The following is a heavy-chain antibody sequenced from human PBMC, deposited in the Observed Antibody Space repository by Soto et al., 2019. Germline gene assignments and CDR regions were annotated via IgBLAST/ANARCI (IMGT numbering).Heavy chain of an antibody. J-gene: IGHJ5*02. CDR3: ARDVNSSSWYGTVNWFDP. CDR2: INAGNGNT. V-gene: IGHV1-3*01. CDR1: GYTFTSYA. D-gene: IGHD6-13*01. Sequence: AAVKGSCKASGYTFTSYAMHWVRQAPGQRPEWMGWINAGNGNTKYSQKFQGRVTITRDTSASTAYMELSSLRSEDTAVYYCARDVNSSSWYGTVNWFDPWGQGTLVTVSS.